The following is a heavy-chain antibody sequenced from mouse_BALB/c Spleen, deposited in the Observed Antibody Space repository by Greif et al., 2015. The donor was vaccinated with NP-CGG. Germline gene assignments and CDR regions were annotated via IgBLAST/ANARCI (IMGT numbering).Heavy chain of an antibody. J-gene: IGHJ2*01. Sequence: VQLQQPGAELVKPGASVKLSCTASGFNIKDTYMHWVKQRPEQGLEWIGRIDPANGNTKYDPKFQGKATITADTSSNTAYLQLSSLTSEDTAVYYCARSYGSRFDYWGQGTTLTVSS. CDR2: IDPANGNT. V-gene: IGHV14-3*02. CDR1: GFNIKDTY. D-gene: IGHD1-1*01. CDR3: ARSYGSRFDY.